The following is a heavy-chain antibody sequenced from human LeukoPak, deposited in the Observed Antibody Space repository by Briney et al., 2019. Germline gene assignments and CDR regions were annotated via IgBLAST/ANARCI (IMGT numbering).Heavy chain of an antibody. CDR1: GGSISTYY. CDR3: ARMGGYSGYATH. J-gene: IGHJ4*02. CDR2: IHYSGTT. Sequence: SETLSLTCTVSGGSISTYYWSWIRQPPGKGLEWIGYIHYSGTTNYNPSLKNRVTISLDASKNQFSLNLSSVTAADTAVYYCARMGGYSGYATHWGQGTLVTVSS. V-gene: IGHV4-59*08. D-gene: IGHD5-12*01.